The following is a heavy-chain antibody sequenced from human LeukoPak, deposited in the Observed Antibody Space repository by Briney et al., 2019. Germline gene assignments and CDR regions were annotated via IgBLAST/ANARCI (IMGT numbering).Heavy chain of an antibody. CDR3: AKSMYYYDSSGWDY. Sequence: GGTLRLSCAASGFTFRSYGMSWVRQAPGKGLEWVSAISGSGGSTYYADSVRGRFTISRDNSKNTLHLQLNSLRAEDTAVYYCAKSMYYYDSSGWDYWGQGTLVTVSS. CDR1: GFTFRSYG. CDR2: ISGSGGST. V-gene: IGHV3-23*01. D-gene: IGHD3-22*01. J-gene: IGHJ4*02.